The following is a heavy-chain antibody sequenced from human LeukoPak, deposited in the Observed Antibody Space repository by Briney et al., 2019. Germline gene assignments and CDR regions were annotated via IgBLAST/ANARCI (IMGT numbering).Heavy chain of an antibody. CDR3: ARERGVVVVAATPDY. CDR2: IYYSGST. J-gene: IGHJ4*02. Sequence: SETLSLTCTVSGGSISSSSYYWGWIRQPPGKGLEWIGSIYYSGSTYYNPSLKSRVTISVDTSKNQFSLKLSSVTAADTAVYYCARERGVVVVAATPDYWGQGTLVTVSS. CDR1: GGSISSSSYY. D-gene: IGHD2-15*01. V-gene: IGHV4-39*07.